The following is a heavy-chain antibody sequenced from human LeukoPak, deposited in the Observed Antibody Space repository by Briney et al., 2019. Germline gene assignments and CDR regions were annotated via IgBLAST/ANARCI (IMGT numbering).Heavy chain of an antibody. CDR2: IKEDGSEK. D-gene: IGHD6-6*01. V-gene: IGHV3-7*03. CDR3: TTDGGIGPRPIFDY. J-gene: IGHJ4*02. Sequence: GGSLRLSCAASGFTFSSYWMSWVRQAPGKGLEWVANIKEDGSEKYYVDSVKGRFTISRDNAKNSLDLQMNSLKTEDTAVYYCTTDGGIGPRPIFDYWGQGSLVTVSS. CDR1: GFTFSSYW.